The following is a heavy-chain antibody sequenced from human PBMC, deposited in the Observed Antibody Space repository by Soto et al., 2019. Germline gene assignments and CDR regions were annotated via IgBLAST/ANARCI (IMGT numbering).Heavy chain of an antibody. CDR1: GGSISSYY. J-gene: IGHJ2*01. V-gene: IGHV4-59*01. D-gene: IGHD1-1*01. CDR3: AIVWTFHWYFDL. CDR2: IYYSGRT. Sequence: QGQLQESGPGLVKPSETLSLTCTVSGGSISSYYWSWIRQPPGKGLEWIGYIYYSGRTNYHPSLKSRVTISVYTSKNQSSLKLSSVTAADTALYYCAIVWTFHWYFDLWGRGTLVTVSS.